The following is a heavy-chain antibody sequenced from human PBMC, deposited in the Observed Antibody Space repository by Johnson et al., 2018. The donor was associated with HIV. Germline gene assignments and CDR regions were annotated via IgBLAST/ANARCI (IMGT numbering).Heavy chain of an antibody. D-gene: IGHD5-12*01. CDR1: GFSFSSYA. CDR2: VSYETTNK. J-gene: IGHJ3*01. V-gene: IGHV3-30-3*01. CDR3: ARAYRRSFDF. Sequence: QVQLVESGGGVVQAGRSLRLSCAASGFSFSSYALHWVRQAPGKGLEWVAVVSYETTNKHYADSVKGRFTISRDNSKNTLYMQMNSLRAEDTAVYYCARAYRRSFDFWGQGTVVTVSS.